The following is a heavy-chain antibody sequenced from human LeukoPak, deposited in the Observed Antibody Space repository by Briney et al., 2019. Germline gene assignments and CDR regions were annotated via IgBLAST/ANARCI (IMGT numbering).Heavy chain of an antibody. Sequence: GGSLRLSCAASGFTVSGDYMSWVRQAPGKGLEWVSVIYTGGSTYYADSVKGRFIISRDNSKNTLYLQMNNLRAEDTAVYYCAKDRLWFGEFFYYYMDVWGKGATVTISS. V-gene: IGHV3-53*05. J-gene: IGHJ6*03. CDR2: IYTGGST. CDR3: AKDRLWFGEFFYYYMDV. CDR1: GFTVSGDY. D-gene: IGHD3-10*01.